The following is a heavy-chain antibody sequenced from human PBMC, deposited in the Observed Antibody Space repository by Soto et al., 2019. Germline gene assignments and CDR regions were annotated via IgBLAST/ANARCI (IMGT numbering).Heavy chain of an antibody. Sequence: QVQLVQSGAEVKEPGSSVRVSCKASGGTFDNFLMNWVRQTPGRGLEWMGGIVPMLGTPTYAEKFKGRVTISATGSTSTMYMAVTSLRSENTAIYYCARNGTYSSSLSQYSGMDVWGQGTTVTVSS. D-gene: IGHD1-26*01. CDR3: ARNGTYSSSLSQYSGMDV. CDR1: GGTFDNFL. J-gene: IGHJ6*02. CDR2: IVPMLGTP. V-gene: IGHV1-69*01.